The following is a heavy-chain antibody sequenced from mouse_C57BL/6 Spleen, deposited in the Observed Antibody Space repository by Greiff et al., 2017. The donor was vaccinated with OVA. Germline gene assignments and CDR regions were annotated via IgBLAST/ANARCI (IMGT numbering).Heavy chain of an antibody. CDR1: GYSITSGYY. V-gene: IGHV3-6*01. Sequence: EVQLVESGPGLVKPSQSLSLTCSVTGYSITSGYYWHWIRQFPGNKLEWMGYISYDGSNNYNPSLKNRISITRDTSKNQFFLKLNSVTTEDTATYYCARTYDGYYVVAYWGQGTLVTVSA. D-gene: IGHD2-3*01. J-gene: IGHJ3*01. CDR2: ISYDGSN. CDR3: ARTYDGYYVVAY.